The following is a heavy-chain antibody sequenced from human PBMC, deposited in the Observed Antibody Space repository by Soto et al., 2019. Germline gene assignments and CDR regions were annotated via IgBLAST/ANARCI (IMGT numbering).Heavy chain of an antibody. D-gene: IGHD2-2*01. CDR3: ARDDCSSPSCFVY. CDR2: IQFDGNKE. J-gene: IGHJ4*02. Sequence: GGSLILSCATSGFTFSNYGMHWVRQAPGKGLEWVAAIQFDGNKEYHADSVKGRFAISRDNSQNTLYLQMNSLRAEDTAVYYCARDDCSSPSCFVYWGQGTLVTVSS. V-gene: IGHV3-30*12. CDR1: GFTFSNYG.